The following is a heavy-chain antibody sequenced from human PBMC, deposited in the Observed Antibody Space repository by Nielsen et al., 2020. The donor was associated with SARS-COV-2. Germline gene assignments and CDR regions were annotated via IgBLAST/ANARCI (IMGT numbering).Heavy chain of an antibody. D-gene: IGHD3/OR15-3a*01. CDR1: GYTFTYYY. CDR2: INPYSGGT. V-gene: IGHV1-2*06. J-gene: IGHJ6*02. Sequence: ASVKVSCKASGYTFTYYYIHWVRQAPAQGLEWMGRINPYSGGTNYAQKFQGTVTMTRDASISTVYMELTSDDTAVYYCARARATIFGLVMSYGMDVWGQGTTVAVSS. CDR3: ARARATIFGLVMSYGMDV.